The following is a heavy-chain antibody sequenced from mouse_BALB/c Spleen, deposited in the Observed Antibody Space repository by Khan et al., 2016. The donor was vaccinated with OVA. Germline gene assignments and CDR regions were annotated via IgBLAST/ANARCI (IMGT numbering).Heavy chain of an antibody. V-gene: IGHV1-7*01. Sequence: QVQLQQSGAELAKPGASVKMSCKASGYTFINYWILWVKQRPGQGLEWIGYINPSTGYTEYNQNFKDKATLTADKSSRTAYMQLSSLTSEDSAVLYCARRGLPWNFDYWSQGTTLTVSS. CDR2: INPSTGYT. CDR3: ARRGLPWNFDY. D-gene: IGHD2-1*01. CDR1: GYTFINYW. J-gene: IGHJ2*01.